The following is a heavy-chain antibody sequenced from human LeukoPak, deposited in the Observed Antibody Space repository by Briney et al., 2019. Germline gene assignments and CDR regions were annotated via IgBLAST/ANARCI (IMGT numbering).Heavy chain of an antibody. CDR1: GDSVSSNSAA. CDR3: ARDAYYYDSSGYYFDY. Sequence: SQTLSLTCAISGDSVSSNSAAWNWIRQSPSRGLEWLGRTYYRSKWYNDYAVSVKSRITINPDTSKNQFSLQLNSVTPEDTAVYYCARDAYYYDSSGYYFDYWGQGTLVTVSS. D-gene: IGHD3-22*01. V-gene: IGHV6-1*01. CDR2: TYYRSKWYN. J-gene: IGHJ4*02.